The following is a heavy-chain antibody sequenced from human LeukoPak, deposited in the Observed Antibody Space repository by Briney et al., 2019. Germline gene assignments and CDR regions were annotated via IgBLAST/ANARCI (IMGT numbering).Heavy chain of an antibody. CDR1: GFTFSSYW. J-gene: IGHJ4*02. Sequence: GGSLRLSCGASGFTFSSYWMPWVRQAPGKGLVWISRINSDGSTTSYADSVKGRFTISRDNAKNTLYLQMNSLRAEDTAVYYCARGNYYGQDYWGQGTLVTVSS. D-gene: IGHD3-10*01. CDR2: INSDGSTT. V-gene: IGHV3-74*01. CDR3: ARGNYYGQDY.